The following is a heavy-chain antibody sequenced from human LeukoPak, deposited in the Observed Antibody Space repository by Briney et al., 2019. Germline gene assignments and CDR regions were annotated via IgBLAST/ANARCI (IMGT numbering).Heavy chain of an antibody. V-gene: IGHV4-39*07. Sequence: SETLSLTCTVSGVSISSSSYDWGGIRQPPGKGLEWIGSIYYSGSTYYNPSLKSRVTISVDTSKNQFSLKLSSVTAADTAVYYCARDMREVTGYYFDYWGQGTLVTVSS. D-gene: IGHD5-18*01. CDR2: IYYSGST. CDR1: GVSISSSSYD. CDR3: ARDMREVTGYYFDY. J-gene: IGHJ4*02.